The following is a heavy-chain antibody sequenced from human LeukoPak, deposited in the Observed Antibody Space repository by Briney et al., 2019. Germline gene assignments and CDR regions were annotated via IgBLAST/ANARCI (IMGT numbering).Heavy chain of an antibody. CDR2: IYTSGST. CDR3: ARRVMVGYMDV. CDR1: GGSISSYH. D-gene: IGHD2-8*01. J-gene: IGHJ6*03. Sequence: SETRSLTCTVSGGSISSYHWSWIRQPPGKGLEWIGYIYTSGSTNYNPSLKSRVTISVDTSKNQFSLKLSSVTAADTAVYYCARRVMVGYMDVWGEGTTVTVSS. V-gene: IGHV4-4*09.